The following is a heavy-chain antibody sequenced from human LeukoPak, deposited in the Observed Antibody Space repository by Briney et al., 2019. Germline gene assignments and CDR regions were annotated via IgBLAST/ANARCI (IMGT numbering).Heavy chain of an antibody. J-gene: IGHJ3*02. D-gene: IGHD2-2*02. CDR1: GFTFSDYY. Sequence: GGSLRLSCAASGFTFSDYYMSWIRQAPGKGLEWVSYISSSGSTIYYADSVKGRFTISRDNAKNSLYLQMNSLRAEDTAVYYCARDRYCSSTSCYRGDAFDIWGQGTMVTVSS. CDR3: ARDRYCSSTSCYRGDAFDI. CDR2: ISSSGSTI. V-gene: IGHV3-11*04.